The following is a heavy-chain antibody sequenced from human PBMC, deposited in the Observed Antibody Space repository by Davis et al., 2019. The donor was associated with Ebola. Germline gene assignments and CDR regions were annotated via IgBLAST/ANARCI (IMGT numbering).Heavy chain of an antibody. V-gene: IGHV1-18*01. D-gene: IGHD6-25*01. CDR2: ISAYNGNT. J-gene: IGHJ4*02. CDR3: ARDMRLFDY. Sequence: AASVKVSCKASGGIFSSYTISWVRQAPGQGLEWMGWISAYNGNTNYAQKLQGRVTMTTDTSTSTAYMELRSLRSDDTAVYYCARDMRLFDYWGQGTLVTVSS. CDR1: GGIFSSYT.